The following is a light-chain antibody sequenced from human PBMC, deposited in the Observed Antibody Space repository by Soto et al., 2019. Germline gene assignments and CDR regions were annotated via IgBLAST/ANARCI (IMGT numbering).Light chain of an antibody. CDR2: EVR. V-gene: IGLV2-14*01. J-gene: IGLJ3*02. CDR1: TNDIGGYNY. CDR3: CSYTIRATLV. Sequence: QSALTQPASVSGSPGQSITISCSGTTNDIGGYNYVSWYQHHPGKVPKVIIYEVRNRPSGVSNRFSGFKSGNTASLTISGVQDEDEADYYCCSYTIRATLVFGGGTKVTVL.